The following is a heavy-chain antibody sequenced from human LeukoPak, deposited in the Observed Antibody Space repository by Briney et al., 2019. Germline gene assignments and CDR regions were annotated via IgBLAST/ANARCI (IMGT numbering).Heavy chain of an antibody. J-gene: IGHJ4*02. CDR2: INPSGGST. D-gene: IGHD3-9*01. CDR3: ATRLDILTGYYGDFDY. Sequence: GASVKVSCKASGYTFTSYYMHWVRQAPGQGLEWMGIINPSGGSTSYAQKFQGRVTMTRDTSTSTAYMELSSLRSEDTAVYYCATRLDILTGYYGDFDYWGQGTLVTVSS. V-gene: IGHV1-46*01. CDR1: GYTFTSYY.